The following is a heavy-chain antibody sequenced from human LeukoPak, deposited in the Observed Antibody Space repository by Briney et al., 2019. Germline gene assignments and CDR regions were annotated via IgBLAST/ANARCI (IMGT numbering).Heavy chain of an antibody. CDR1: GFTFSSYG. D-gene: IGHD3-22*01. CDR2: ISYDGSNK. CDR3: AKRSSTSSGYFDF. J-gene: IGHJ4*02. Sequence: GGSPRLSCAASGFTFSSYGMHWVRQAPGKGLEWVAVISYDGSNKYYADSVKGRFTISRDNSKNTLYLQMNSLRAEDTAIYYCAKRSSTSSGYFDFWGRGTLVTVSS. V-gene: IGHV3-30*18.